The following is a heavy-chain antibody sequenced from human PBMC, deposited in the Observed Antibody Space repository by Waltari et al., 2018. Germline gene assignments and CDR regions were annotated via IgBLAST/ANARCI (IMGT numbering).Heavy chain of an antibody. CDR3: VRAYYDGRLDY. V-gene: IGHV3-74*01. CDR1: GFTFNNFC. J-gene: IGHJ4*01. D-gene: IGHD3-22*01. CDR2: IKNDGSGP. Sequence: EVQLVESGGGLVQPGGSLRLSCAASGFTFNNFCMHWVRQDAGKGLMWVSRIKNDGSGPIYAESVKGRFTISRDNAKNTLYLQMNSLRPEDTAVYYCVRAYYDGRLDYWGQGTLVTASS.